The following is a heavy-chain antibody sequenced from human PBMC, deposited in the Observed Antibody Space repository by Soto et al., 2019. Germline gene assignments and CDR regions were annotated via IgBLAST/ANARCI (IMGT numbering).Heavy chain of an antibody. D-gene: IGHD3-10*01. Sequence: EVQLVESGGGLVQPGGSLRLSCAASGFSFSDHYMDWVRQAPGKGLEWVGRIRKKANNYTTEYTASVKVRFSISRDDSKNALYMQTNSLKTADTDVYYIARAMCGSESYFFDYMGQGTRVPV. J-gene: IGHJ4*02. V-gene: IGHV3-72*01. CDR1: GFSFSDHY. CDR2: IRKKANNYTT. CDR3: ARAMCGSESYFFDY.